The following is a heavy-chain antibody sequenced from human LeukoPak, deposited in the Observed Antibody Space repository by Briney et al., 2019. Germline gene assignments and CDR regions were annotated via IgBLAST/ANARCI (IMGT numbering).Heavy chain of an antibody. V-gene: IGHV3-7*01. Sequence: PGGSLRLSCVASGITFRNYWMSWVRQAPGKGLEWVANINQDSSEKYYVDSVKGRFTISRDNAKNSLYLQLNTLGPEDTAVYYCVQGWRDNWGQGTLVTVSS. CDR1: GITFRNYW. D-gene: IGHD2-15*01. J-gene: IGHJ4*02. CDR3: VQGWRDN. CDR2: INQDSSEK.